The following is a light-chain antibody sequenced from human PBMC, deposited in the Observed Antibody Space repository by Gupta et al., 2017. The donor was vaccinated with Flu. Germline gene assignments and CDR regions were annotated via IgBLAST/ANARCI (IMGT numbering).Light chain of an antibody. CDR2: AAC. Sequence: PSSMSASVGDSVTVIVLSSHSISSYLHWYQQQGGKALKLMIYAACRVRSGVPSRFSGSGSGTDLTLTISRVQPEDFATCYCEQSYSTPRTFGQGTKVEIK. J-gene: IGKJ1*01. CDR3: EQSYSTPRT. CDR1: HSISSY. V-gene: IGKV1-39*01.